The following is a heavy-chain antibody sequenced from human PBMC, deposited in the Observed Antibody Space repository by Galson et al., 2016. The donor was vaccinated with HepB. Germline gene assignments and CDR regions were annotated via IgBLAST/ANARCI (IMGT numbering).Heavy chain of an antibody. CDR3: ASGGSTYSGVWHTFDF. Sequence: SVKVSCKASGGTFRNSSISWVRQAPGQGLEWMGGIIPMFGTSQYAQKFQGRVAIIADDSTSTAYMEVSRLRSEDTAVYFCASGGSTYSGVWHTFDFWGQGTLVTVSA. CDR2: IIPMFGTS. CDR1: GGTFRNSS. D-gene: IGHD6-19*01. V-gene: IGHV1-69*13. J-gene: IGHJ4*02.